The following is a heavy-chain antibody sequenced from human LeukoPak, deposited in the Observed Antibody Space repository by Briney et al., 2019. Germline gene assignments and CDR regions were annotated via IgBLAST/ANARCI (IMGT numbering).Heavy chain of an antibody. Sequence: NPSETLSLTCTVSGGSISSYYWSWIRQPPGKGLEWIGYIYYSGSTNYNPSLKSRVTISVDTSKNQFSLKLSSVTAADTAVYYCARHGYGDSVGWYFDLWGRGTLVTVSS. J-gene: IGHJ2*01. CDR1: GGSISSYY. CDR3: ARHGYGDSVGWYFDL. V-gene: IGHV4-59*08. CDR2: IYYSGST. D-gene: IGHD4-17*01.